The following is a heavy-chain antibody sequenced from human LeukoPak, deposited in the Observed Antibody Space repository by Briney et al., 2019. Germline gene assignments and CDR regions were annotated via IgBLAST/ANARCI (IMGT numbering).Heavy chain of an antibody. CDR1: GFTFSDYW. CDR2: IKRDGSEK. CDR3: ARLGLEVGGPNWFDP. D-gene: IGHD1-1*01. V-gene: IGHV3-7*01. Sequence: GGSLRLSCAASGFTFSDYWMNWVRQTPGKGLEWVANIKRDGSEKYYLDSVKGRFTISRDNAKNSLYLQMDSLRAEDTAVYYCARLGLEVGGPNWFDPWGQGTLVTVSS. J-gene: IGHJ5*02.